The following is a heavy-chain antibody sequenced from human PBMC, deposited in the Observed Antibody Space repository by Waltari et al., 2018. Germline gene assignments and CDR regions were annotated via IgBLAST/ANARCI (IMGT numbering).Heavy chain of an antibody. Sequence: VPLLECGAGLVQRGVTLGDPWGSSGFPFGSGEMNWVRQAPGKGLEWVSYISTSGSTIYYADSVKGRFTISRDNARNSLSLQMNSLRAEDTAVYYCARDGVVTGTTTFDYWGQGDLVTVSS. V-gene: IGHV3-48*03. D-gene: IGHD1-7*01. CDR2: ISTSGSTI. J-gene: IGHJ4*02. CDR3: ARDGVVTGTTTFDY. CDR1: GFPFGSGE.